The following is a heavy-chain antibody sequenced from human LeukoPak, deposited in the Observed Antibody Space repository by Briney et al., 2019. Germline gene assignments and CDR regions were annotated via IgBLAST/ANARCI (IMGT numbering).Heavy chain of an antibody. D-gene: IGHD1-26*01. Sequence: KPSEPLSLTYTVSYGSISSYLCSWLRQSAGKGLEWVGRNYSSESTNYNPSLKSQVTMSVDTSKNQFSLKLSSVTAADTAVYSCARGLKYSGTYGWFGPWGQGTPVTVSS. CDR3: ARGLKYSGTYGWFGP. J-gene: IGHJ5*02. V-gene: IGHV4-4*07. CDR2: NYSSEST. CDR1: YGSISSYL.